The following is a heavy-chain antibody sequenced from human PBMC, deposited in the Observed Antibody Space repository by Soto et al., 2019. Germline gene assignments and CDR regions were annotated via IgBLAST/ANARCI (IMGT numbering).Heavy chain of an antibody. CDR2: VAYDGSKT. J-gene: IGHJ5*01. Sequence: QVQLVESGGRVVQPGRSLRLTYAASGFTFSSNGMHWVRQAPGKGLEWVALVAYDGSKTYYGDSVRGRFTISRDNSENTLYLQMNSLRAEDTAVYYCARWVGGSMYDNSGKYDSWGQGTLVTVSS. D-gene: IGHD3-22*01. V-gene: IGHV3-30*03. CDR1: GFTFSSNG. CDR3: ARWVGGSMYDNSGKYDS.